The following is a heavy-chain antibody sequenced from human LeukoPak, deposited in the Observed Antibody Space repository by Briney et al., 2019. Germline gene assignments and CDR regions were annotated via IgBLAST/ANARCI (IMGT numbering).Heavy chain of an antibody. J-gene: IGHJ4*02. D-gene: IGHD1-7*01. CDR2: IKQDGSEK. CDR1: GFTFNTYW. V-gene: IGHV3-7*03. CDR3: AREDDWNYEDY. Sequence: PGGSLRLSCGASGFTFNTYWMSWVRQAPGKGLEWVANIKQDGSEKYYVDSVKGRFTISRDNAKKSLYLQMNSLRAEDMAIYYCAREDDWNYEDYWGQGILVTVSS.